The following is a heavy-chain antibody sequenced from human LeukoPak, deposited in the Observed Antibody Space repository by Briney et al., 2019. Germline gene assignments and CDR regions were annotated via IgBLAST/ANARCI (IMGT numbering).Heavy chain of an antibody. CDR3: ARGRPHGNDY. J-gene: IGHJ4*02. V-gene: IGHV3-23*01. CDR1: GFTFSNYA. CDR2: ISGGGGTT. D-gene: IGHD4-23*01. Sequence: GGSLRLSCAASGFTFSNYAMTWVRQAPGRGLEWVSTISGGGGTTTYADSVKGRFSISRDNAKNTLYLQMNSLRVEDTAVYYCARGRPHGNDYWGQGTLVTVSS.